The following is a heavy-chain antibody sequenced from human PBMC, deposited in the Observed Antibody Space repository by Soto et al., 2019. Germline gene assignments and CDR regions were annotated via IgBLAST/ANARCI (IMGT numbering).Heavy chain of an antibody. V-gene: IGHV5-51*01. CDR1: GYSFTSYL. J-gene: IGHJ4*02. D-gene: IGHD2-2*01. CDR3: ASLSKRSPLCKINPIFDY. CDR2: IYPGDSDT. Sequence: GESLQLSCKGSGYSFTSYLIGWVRQMPVKGLEWMGIIYPGDSDTRYSPSFQGKVTISADKSISTAYLQWSSLKASDTAMYYCASLSKRSPLCKINPIFDYLGQRTLVTVSS.